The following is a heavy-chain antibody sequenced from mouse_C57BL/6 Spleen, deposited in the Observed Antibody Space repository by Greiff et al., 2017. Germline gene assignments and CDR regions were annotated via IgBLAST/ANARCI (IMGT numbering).Heavy chain of an antibody. CDR2: FYPGSGSI. CDR1: GYTFTEYT. Sequence: QVQLQQSGAELVKPGASVKLSCKASGYTFTEYTIHWVKQRSGQGLEWIGWFYPGSGSIKNNEKFKDKATLTADKSSSTVYMELSRLTSEDSAVYFCARHSSRDYYGSSYGYFEVWGTGTTVTVSS. V-gene: IGHV1-62-2*01. CDR3: ARHSSRDYYGSSYGYFEV. D-gene: IGHD1-1*01. J-gene: IGHJ1*03.